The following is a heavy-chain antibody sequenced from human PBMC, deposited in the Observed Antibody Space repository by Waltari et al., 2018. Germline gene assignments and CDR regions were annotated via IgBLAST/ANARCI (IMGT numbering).Heavy chain of an antibody. Sequence: QVQLQESGPGLVKPSETLSLTCTVSGGSISSYYWSWIRQPPGKGLEWIGYIYYSGSTNYNPSLKRRVTISVDTSKNQFSLKLSSVTAADTAVYYCARVLSDSSGYYSYYYYGMDVWGQGTTVTVSS. J-gene: IGHJ6*02. V-gene: IGHV4-59*01. CDR1: GGSISSYY. CDR2: IYYSGST. CDR3: ARVLSDSSGYYSYYYYGMDV. D-gene: IGHD3-22*01.